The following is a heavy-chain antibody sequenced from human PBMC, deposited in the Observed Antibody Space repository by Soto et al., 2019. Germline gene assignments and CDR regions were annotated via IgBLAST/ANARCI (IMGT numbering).Heavy chain of an antibody. V-gene: IGHV4-39*01. CDR3: ARHLKLGWPRFSSGGNDYYYYMDV. CDR1: GASISSSSYY. CDR2: IYYSGST. Sequence: QLQLQESGPGLVKPSETLSLTCTVSGASISSSSYYWGWIRQPPGKGLEWIGSIYYSGSTYYNPSLKSRVTISVDTSKNQFSLKLSSVTAADTAVYYCARHLKLGWPRFSSGGNDYYYYMDVWGKGTTVTVSS. D-gene: IGHD7-27*01. J-gene: IGHJ6*03.